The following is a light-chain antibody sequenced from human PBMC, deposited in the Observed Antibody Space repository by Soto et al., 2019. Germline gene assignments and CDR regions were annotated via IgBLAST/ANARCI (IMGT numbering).Light chain of an antibody. J-gene: IGKJ3*01. CDR2: GAS. V-gene: IGKV3D-20*02. CDR1: QSVSSSY. Sequence: EIVMTQSPATLSVSPGERATLSCRASQSVSSSYLAWYQQKPGQAPRLLIYGASSRATGIPDRFSGSGSGTDFTLTISRLEPEDFAVYYCQQRYTLSTFGPGTKVDIK. CDR3: QQRYTLST.